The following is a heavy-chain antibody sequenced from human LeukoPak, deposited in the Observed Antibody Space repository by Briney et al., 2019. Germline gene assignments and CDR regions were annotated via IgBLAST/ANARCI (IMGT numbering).Heavy chain of an antibody. J-gene: IGHJ4*02. V-gene: IGHV3-30*04. Sequence: PGGSLRLSCAASGFTFSSYAMHWVRQAPGKGLEWVAVISYDGSNKYYADSVKGRVTISRDNAKNSVYLQMNSLRAEDTALYYCARGGDYYGSGSYSYYFDYWGQGTLVTVSS. CDR2: ISYDGSNK. CDR1: GFTFSSYA. D-gene: IGHD3-10*01. CDR3: ARGGDYYGSGSYSYYFDY.